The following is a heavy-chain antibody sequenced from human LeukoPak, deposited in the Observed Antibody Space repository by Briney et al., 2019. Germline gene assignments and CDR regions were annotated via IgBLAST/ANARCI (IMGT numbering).Heavy chain of an antibody. CDR3: AAELSSGYFDY. D-gene: IGHD3-22*01. J-gene: IGHJ4*02. CDR2: ISAYNGNT. CDR1: GYTFTSYG. V-gene: IGHV1-18*01. Sequence: ASVKVSCKASGYTFTSYGISWVRQAPGQGLEWMGWISAYNGNTNYAQKLQGRVTMTEDTSTDTAYMELSSPRSEDTAVYYCAAELSSGYFDYWGQGTLVTVSS.